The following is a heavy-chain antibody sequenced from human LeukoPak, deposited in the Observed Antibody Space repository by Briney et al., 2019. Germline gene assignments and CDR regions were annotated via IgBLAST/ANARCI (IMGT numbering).Heavy chain of an antibody. CDR1: GGTFSSYA. D-gene: IGHD2-15*01. Sequence: SVKVSCKASGGTFSSYAISWVRQAPGQGLEWMGGIIPIFGTANYAQKFQGRVTITADKSTSTAYMELSSLRSEDTAVYYCAREGDKGLGWFDPWGQGTLVTVSS. CDR3: AREGDKGLGWFDP. J-gene: IGHJ5*02. CDR2: IIPIFGTA. V-gene: IGHV1-69*06.